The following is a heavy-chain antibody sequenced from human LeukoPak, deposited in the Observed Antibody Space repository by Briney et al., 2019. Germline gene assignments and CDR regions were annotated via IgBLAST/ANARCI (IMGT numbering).Heavy chain of an antibody. CDR1: GFTFSSYA. CDR2: ISGSGGST. D-gene: IGHD3-22*01. Sequence: PGGSLRLSCAASGFTFSSYAMSWVRQAPGKGLEWVSAISGSGGSTYYADSVKGRFTISRDNSKNTLYLQMNSLRAEDTAVHYCAKDSYYYDSSGYYRNWGQGTLVTVSS. CDR3: AKDSYYYDSSGYYRN. J-gene: IGHJ4*02. V-gene: IGHV3-23*01.